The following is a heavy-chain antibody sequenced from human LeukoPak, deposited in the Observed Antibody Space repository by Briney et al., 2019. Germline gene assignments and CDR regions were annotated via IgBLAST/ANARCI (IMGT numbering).Heavy chain of an antibody. CDR2: IYYSGST. Sequence: SETLSLTCTVSGGSISSYYWSWIRQPPGKGLEWIGYIYYSGSTNYNPSLKSRVTISVDTSKDQFSLKLSSVTAADTAVYYCARLSSSFPYYYYYYMDVWGKGTTVTVSS. CDR3: ARLSSSFPYYYYYYMDV. V-gene: IGHV4-59*01. CDR1: GGSISSYY. D-gene: IGHD6-13*01. J-gene: IGHJ6*03.